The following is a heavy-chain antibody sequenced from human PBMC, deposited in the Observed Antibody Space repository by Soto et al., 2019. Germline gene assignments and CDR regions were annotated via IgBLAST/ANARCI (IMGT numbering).Heavy chain of an antibody. D-gene: IGHD1-26*01. CDR2: FDPEDGEA. V-gene: IGHV1-24*01. J-gene: IGHJ4*02. Sequence: QVQLVQSGAEVKPPGASVKVSCKVSGDTLTDLSIHWVRQSPGKGLECMGGFDPEDGEAFYAQNFQGRVTMTEDTSTDTSYMELSRLRSEDTAIYYCARAYSGTYYGYFESWGQGPLVTVSA. CDR1: GDTLTDLS. CDR3: ARAYSGTYYGYFES.